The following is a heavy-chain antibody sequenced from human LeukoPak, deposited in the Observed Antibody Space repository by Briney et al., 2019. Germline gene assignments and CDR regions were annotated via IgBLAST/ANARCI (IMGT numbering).Heavy chain of an antibody. CDR2: IYYSGST. J-gene: IGHJ3*01. Sequence: PSETLSLTCTVSGGSISSGDYYWSWIRQPPGKGLEWIGYIYYSGSTYYNPSLKSRVTISVDTSKNQFSLKLSSVTAADTAVYYCARADFGLPFDLWGQGTMVTVSS. CDR1: GGSISSGDYY. D-gene: IGHD3-10*01. V-gene: IGHV4-30-4*08. CDR3: ARADFGLPFDL.